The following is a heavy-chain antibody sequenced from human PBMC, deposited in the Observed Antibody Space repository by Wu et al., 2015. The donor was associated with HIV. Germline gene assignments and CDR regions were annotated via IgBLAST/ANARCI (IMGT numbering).Heavy chain of an antibody. CDR3: AREEVGATTSRDNWFDP. D-gene: IGHD1-26*01. J-gene: IGHJ5*02. V-gene: IGHV1-2*02. Sequence: QVQLVQSGAEVKKPGASVKVSCKASGYTFTGYYMHWVRQAPGQGLEWMGWINPNSGGTNYAQKFQGRVTMTRDTSISTAYMELSRLRSDDTAVYYCAREEVGATTSRDNWFDPWGQGTLVTVSS. CDR2: INPNSGGT. CDR1: GYTFTGYY.